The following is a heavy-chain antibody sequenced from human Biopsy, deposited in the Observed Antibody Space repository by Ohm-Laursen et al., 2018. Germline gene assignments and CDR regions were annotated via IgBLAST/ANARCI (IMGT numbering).Heavy chain of an antibody. CDR2: IYDRGST. D-gene: IGHD6-19*01. V-gene: IGHV4-61*01. J-gene: IGHJ4*02. Sequence: SETLSLTCPVSGDSVSSGSFYWTWLRQPPGQGLEYIGYIYDRGSTANYNPSLESRVAMSVDMHKNQFSLKLSSVTAADTAIYYCARGMRSSGWPYFDSWGQGTLVTVSS. CDR1: GDSVSSGSFY. CDR3: ARGMRSSGWPYFDS.